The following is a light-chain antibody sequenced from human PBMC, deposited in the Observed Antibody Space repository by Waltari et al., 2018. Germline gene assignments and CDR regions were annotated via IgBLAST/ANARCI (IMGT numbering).Light chain of an antibody. V-gene: IGKV3-20*01. CDR3: QQYGSSPWT. J-gene: IGKJ1*01. Sequence: EIVLTQSPGTLSLSPGERATLSCRASQSVSSSYLAWYQQKPGHAPRVLIHGASSGSGTDFTLTISRLEPEDFAVYYCQQYGSSPWTFGQGTKVEIK. CDR1: QSVSSSY. CDR2: GAS.